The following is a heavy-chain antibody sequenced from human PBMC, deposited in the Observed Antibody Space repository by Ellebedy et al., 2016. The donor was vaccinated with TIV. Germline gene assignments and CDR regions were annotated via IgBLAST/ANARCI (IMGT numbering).Heavy chain of an antibody. CDR1: GYSFTDYW. J-gene: IGHJ4*02. V-gene: IGHV5-51*01. Sequence: GESLKISCKGSGYSFTDYWIGWVRHMPGKGLEWMGIIYPGDSDTRYSPSFQGQVTISFDKSMSTAYLPWGSLKASDTAMYYCATSAFYSRWYYFDYWGQGTLVTVSS. CDR2: IYPGDSDT. D-gene: IGHD6-13*01. CDR3: ATSAFYSRWYYFDY.